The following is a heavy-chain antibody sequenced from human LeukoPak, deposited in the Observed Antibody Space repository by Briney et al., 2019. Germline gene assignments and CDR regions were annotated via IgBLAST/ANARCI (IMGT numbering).Heavy chain of an antibody. CDR2: ISGSGGST. Sequence: HPGGSLRLSCAASGFTFSSYAMSWVRQAPGKGLEWVSAISGSGGSTYYADSVRGRFTISRDNSKNTLYLQMNSLRAEDTAVYYCAEDQSVKGYSPRGVFDLWGRGTLVTVSS. CDR3: AEDQSVKGYSPRGVFDL. J-gene: IGHJ2*01. CDR1: GFTFSSYA. D-gene: IGHD6-13*01. V-gene: IGHV3-23*01.